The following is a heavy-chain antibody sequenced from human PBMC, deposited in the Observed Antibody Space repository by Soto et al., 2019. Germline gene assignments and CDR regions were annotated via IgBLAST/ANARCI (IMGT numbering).Heavy chain of an antibody. CDR1: GLTFTDYW. D-gene: IGHD1-26*01. J-gene: IGHJ4*02. Sequence: PGGSLRLSCVTYGLTFTDYWMSWVRQAPGKGLEWVANIKRDESEKNYLDSVKGRFTISRDNAKNSLYLQMNSLRAEDTAVYYCASDRFRGTYYLRGVTYFFEEWGQGA. CDR3: ASDRFRGTYYLRGVTYFFEE. V-gene: IGHV3-7*03. CDR2: IKRDESEK.